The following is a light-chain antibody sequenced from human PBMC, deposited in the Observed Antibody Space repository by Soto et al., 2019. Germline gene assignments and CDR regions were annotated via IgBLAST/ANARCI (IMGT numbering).Light chain of an antibody. CDR1: YSNIGNNF. CDR2: ANN. J-gene: IGLJ2*01. Sequence: QSVLTQPPSVSAAPGEKVTISCSGTYSNIGNNFVSWYQQFPGTAPKLVLYANNKRPSGIPDRFSGSKGGTSATLGITGLQTGDEAEYYCASWDYTLTAMVFGGGTKVTVL. V-gene: IGLV1-51*01. CDR3: ASWDYTLTAMV.